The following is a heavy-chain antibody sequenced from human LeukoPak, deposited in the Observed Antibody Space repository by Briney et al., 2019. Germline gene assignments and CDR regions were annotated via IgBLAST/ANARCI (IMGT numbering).Heavy chain of an antibody. CDR2: IYTTGST. V-gene: IGHV4-4*07. D-gene: IGHD6-13*01. CDR3: ARVYYSRSYDYWYFDL. J-gene: IGHJ2*01. Sequence: PSETLSLTCTVSGGSISSYYWTWIRQPAGKGLEWIGRIYTTGSTNYNPSLKSRVTMSVDTSENQFSLKLSSVTAADTAVYYCARVYYSRSYDYWYFDLWGRGTLVTVSS. CDR1: GGSISSYY.